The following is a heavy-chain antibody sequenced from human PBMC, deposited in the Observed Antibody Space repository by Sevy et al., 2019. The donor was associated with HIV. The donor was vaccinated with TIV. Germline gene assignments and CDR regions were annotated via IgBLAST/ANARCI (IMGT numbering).Heavy chain of an antibody. CDR3: ARVGDTAMVTGPSYYYYGMDV. V-gene: IGHV3-11*01. D-gene: IGHD5-18*01. CDR1: GFTFSDYY. Sequence: GGSLRLSCAASGFTFSDYYMSWIRQAPGKGLEWVSYISSSGSTIYYADSVKGRFTTSRDNAKNSLYLQMNSLRAEDTAVYYCARVGDTAMVTGPSYYYYGMDVWGQGTTVTVSS. J-gene: IGHJ6*02. CDR2: ISSSGSTI.